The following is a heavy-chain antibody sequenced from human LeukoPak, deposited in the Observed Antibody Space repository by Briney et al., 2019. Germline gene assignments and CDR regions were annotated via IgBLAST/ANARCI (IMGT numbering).Heavy chain of an antibody. CDR1: GFTFSSHS. D-gene: IGHD3-3*01. CDR3: AREGSTDFWSAYSVYYFDY. CDR2: INSIGGYI. J-gene: IGHJ4*02. Sequence: GGSLRLSCVASGFTFSSHSMNWVRQAPGKGLEWVSSINSIGGYIYYADSLKGRFTISRDNAKNSLYLQMNTLRAEDTAVYYCAREGSTDFWSAYSVYYFDYWGQGTLVTVSS. V-gene: IGHV3-21*01.